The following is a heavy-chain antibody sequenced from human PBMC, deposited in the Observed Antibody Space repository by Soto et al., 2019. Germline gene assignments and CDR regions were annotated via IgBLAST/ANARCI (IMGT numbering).Heavy chain of an antibody. D-gene: IGHD4-17*01. J-gene: IGHJ3*02. CDR2: IYYSGRT. CDR1: GGSISSYY. Sequence: QVQLQESGPGLVKPSETLSLTCTVSGGSISSYYWSWIRQPPGKGLEWIGYIYYSGRTNYNPSLKSRVTISVDTSKNQFSLKLSSVTAADPAVYYCARRYGYAFDIWGQGTMVTVSS. V-gene: IGHV4-59*01. CDR3: ARRYGYAFDI.